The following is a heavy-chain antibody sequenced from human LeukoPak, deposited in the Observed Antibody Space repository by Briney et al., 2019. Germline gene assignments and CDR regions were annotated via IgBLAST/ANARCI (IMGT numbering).Heavy chain of an antibody. V-gene: IGHV3-30*04. CDR2: ISYDGNNK. D-gene: IGHD6-25*01. CDR3: ASTASSGYYYYYMDV. Sequence: GRSLRLSCAASGFTFNSYAMHWVRQAPGKGLEWVAVISYDGNNKYYAESVKGRFTISRDNAKSSLYLQMNSLRAEDTAVYYCASTASSGYYYYYMDVWGKGTTVTVSS. J-gene: IGHJ6*03. CDR1: GFTFNSYA.